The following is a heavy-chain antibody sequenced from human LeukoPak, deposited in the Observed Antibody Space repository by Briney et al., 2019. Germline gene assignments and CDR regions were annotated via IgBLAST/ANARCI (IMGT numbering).Heavy chain of an antibody. J-gene: IGHJ4*02. D-gene: IGHD5-18*01. V-gene: IGHV1-2*06. Sequence: ASVKVSCKAYGYTFTDYYLHWVRQAPGQGLEWMGRINPNSGGTIYAHNFQGRVTVTRDTSISTAYMELSRLRSDDTAVYYCARVDTAMVAGGGDYWGQGTLVTVSS. CDR3: ARVDTAMVAGGGDY. CDR2: INPNSGGT. CDR1: GYTFTDYY.